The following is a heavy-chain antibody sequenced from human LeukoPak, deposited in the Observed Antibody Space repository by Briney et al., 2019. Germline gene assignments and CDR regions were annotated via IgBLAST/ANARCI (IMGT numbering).Heavy chain of an antibody. CDR1: GDSISSGSDH. V-gene: IGHV4-61*02. CDR3: ARVTTGGYYNC. Sequence: SETLSLTCTVSGDSISSGSDHWSWIRQPAGKGLEWIGRIYTSGSTNYNPSLKSRVTISVDTFKIQFSLKLGSVTAADTAVYYCARVTTGGYYNCWGQGTLVTVSS. CDR2: IYTSGST. J-gene: IGHJ4*02. D-gene: IGHD3-22*01.